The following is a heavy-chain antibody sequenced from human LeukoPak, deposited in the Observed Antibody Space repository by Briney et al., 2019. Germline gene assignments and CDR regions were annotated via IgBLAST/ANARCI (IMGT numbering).Heavy chain of an antibody. Sequence: GGSLRLSCAASGVTFSSYSMSWVRLAPGKGLEWVSSISSSSSYIYYADSVKGRFIISRDNAKNSLSLQMNSLRAEDTAVYYRAGEATITIVRGVIAPDHDAFDIWGQGTMVTVSS. J-gene: IGHJ3*02. D-gene: IGHD3-10*01. CDR1: GVTFSSYS. CDR2: ISSSSSYI. V-gene: IGHV3-21*01. CDR3: AGEATITIVRGVIAPDHDAFDI.